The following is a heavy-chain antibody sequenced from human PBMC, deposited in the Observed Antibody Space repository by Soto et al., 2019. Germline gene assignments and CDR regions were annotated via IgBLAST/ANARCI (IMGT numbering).Heavy chain of an antibody. V-gene: IGHV1-2*04. D-gene: IGHD3-10*01. Sequence: QVQLVQSGAEVKKPGASVKVSCKASGYTFTGYYMHWVRQTPGQGLEWMGWINPNSGGTNYAQKFQGWVTMTRDTSISTDYMELSRLRSDDTAVYYCAIYGSGSSIGYGMDVWGQGTTVTVSS. CDR3: AIYGSGSSIGYGMDV. J-gene: IGHJ6*02. CDR1: GYTFTGYY. CDR2: INPNSGGT.